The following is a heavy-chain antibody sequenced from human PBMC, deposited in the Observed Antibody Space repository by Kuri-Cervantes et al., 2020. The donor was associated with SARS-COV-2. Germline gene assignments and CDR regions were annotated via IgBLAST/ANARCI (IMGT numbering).Heavy chain of an antibody. CDR2: ISSSSSTI. V-gene: IGHV3-48*02. CDR3: ARETLGPYYYDSSGYQNDAFDI. Sequence: GESLKISCAASGFTFSSYSMNWVLQAPGKVLEWVSYISSSSSTIYYADSVKGRFTISRDNAKNSLYLQMNSLRDEVTAVYYCARETLGPYYYDSSGYQNDAFDIWGQGTMVTVSS. CDR1: GFTFSSYS. J-gene: IGHJ3*02. D-gene: IGHD3-22*01.